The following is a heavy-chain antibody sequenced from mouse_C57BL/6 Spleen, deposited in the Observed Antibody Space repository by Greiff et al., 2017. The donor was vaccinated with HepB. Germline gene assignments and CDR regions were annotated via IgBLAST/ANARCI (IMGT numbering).Heavy chain of an antibody. CDR1: GFTFSSYG. J-gene: IGHJ4*01. Sequence: EVHLVESGGDLVKPGGSLKLSCAASGFTFSSYGMSWVRQTPDKRLEWVATISSGGSYTYYPDSVKGRFTISRDNAKNTLYLQMSSLKSEDTAMYYCARQLVLYYAMDYWGQGTSVTVSS. V-gene: IGHV5-6*01. CDR2: ISSGGSYT. CDR3: ARQLVLYYAMDY.